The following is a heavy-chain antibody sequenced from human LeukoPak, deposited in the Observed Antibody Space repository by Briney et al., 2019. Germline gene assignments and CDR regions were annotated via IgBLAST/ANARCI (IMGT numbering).Heavy chain of an antibody. J-gene: IGHJ4*02. CDR2: ISSSGSTI. Sequence: PGGSLRLSCAASGFTFSSYEMNWVRQAPGKGLEWVSYISSSGSTIYYADSVKGRFTISRDNAKNSLYLQMNSLRAEDTAVYYCARAQGSGWLLDYWGQGTLVTVSS. D-gene: IGHD6-19*01. CDR1: GFTFSSYE. CDR3: ARAQGSGWLLDY. V-gene: IGHV3-48*03.